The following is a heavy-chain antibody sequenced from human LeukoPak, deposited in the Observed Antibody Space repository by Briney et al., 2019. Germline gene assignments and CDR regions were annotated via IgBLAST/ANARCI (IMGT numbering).Heavy chain of an antibody. CDR3: ARTDSSGYYANY. CDR1: GGSITSGIYY. V-gene: IGHV4-31*03. CDR2: IYYSGST. D-gene: IGHD3-22*01. J-gene: IGHJ4*02. Sequence: SETLSLTCSVSGGSITSGIYYWSWIRQLPGRGLEWFGYIYYSGSTYYNPSLKSRLTLSLDTSKNQFSLKLSSVTAADTAMYFCARTDSSGYYANYWGQGTLVTVSS.